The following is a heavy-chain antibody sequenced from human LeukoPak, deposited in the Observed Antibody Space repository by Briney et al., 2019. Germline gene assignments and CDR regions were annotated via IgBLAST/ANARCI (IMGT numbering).Heavy chain of an antibody. CDR1: GFTVSSKF. D-gene: IGHD3-10*01. V-gene: IGHV3-53*01. CDR2: IYSGGST. J-gene: IGHJ5*02. Sequence: QPGGSLRLSCAASGFTVSSKFMTWARQAPGKGLEWVSVIYSGGSTYYADSVKGRFTTSRDNSKNTLYLQMNSLRAEDTAVYYCAIWFGELSGSWGQGTLVTVSS. CDR3: AIWFGELSGS.